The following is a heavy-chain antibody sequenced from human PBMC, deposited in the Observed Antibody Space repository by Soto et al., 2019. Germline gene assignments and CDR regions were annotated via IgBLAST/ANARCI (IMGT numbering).Heavy chain of an antibody. D-gene: IGHD6-13*01. V-gene: IGHV4-4*02. J-gene: IGHJ4*02. CDR1: GVSISSNYW. Sequence: PSETLSLTCAVSGVSISSNYWWSWVRQSPGRGLEWIGEIFHSGSTNYNPTLKSRVTMSVDTSKRQFSLNLSSLTAADTAVYYCARVYSVNYLGYFDYWGQGALVTVSS. CDR2: IFHSGST. CDR3: ARVYSVNYLGYFDY.